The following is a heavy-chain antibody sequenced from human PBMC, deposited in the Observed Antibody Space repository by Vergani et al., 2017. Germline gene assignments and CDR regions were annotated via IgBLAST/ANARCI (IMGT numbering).Heavy chain of an antibody. V-gene: IGHV3-23*01. CDR1: GFTFSACP. CDR3: AREERSNTSPFVCD. Sequence: EVQLLQSGGGVIQPGGSVRLSCAASGFTFSACPMTWVRQAPGKGLEWVSAISARYPSTYYADSVKGRFTISRDNSKNTVYLQMNSLKAEDRATYYCAREERSNTSPFVCDWGQGTLVTVSS. CDR2: ISARYPST. J-gene: IGHJ4*02. D-gene: IGHD2/OR15-2a*01.